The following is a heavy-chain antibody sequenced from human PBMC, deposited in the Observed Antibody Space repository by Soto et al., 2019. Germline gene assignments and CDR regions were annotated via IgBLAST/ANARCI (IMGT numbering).Heavy chain of an antibody. Sequence: PGGSLRLSCVASGFTFSDYSMSWIRQAPGKGLEWLAFIDSRGRTLSYADSVKGRFTISRDNAKNSLYLQTNSLRAEDTAVYYCEREGRVGGIAYWGQGTQVTVSS. CDR3: EREGRVGGIAY. CDR1: GFTFSDYS. D-gene: IGHD6-19*01. J-gene: IGHJ4*02. CDR2: IDSRGRTL. V-gene: IGHV3-11*04.